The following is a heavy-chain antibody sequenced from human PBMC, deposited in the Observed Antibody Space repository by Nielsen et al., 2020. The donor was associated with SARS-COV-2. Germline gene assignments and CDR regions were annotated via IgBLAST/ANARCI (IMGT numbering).Heavy chain of an antibody. D-gene: IGHD2-15*01. V-gene: IGHV3-23*01. CDR2: IKTSGGTT. Sequence: GRSLRLSCAASGFIFSDYAMAWVRQAPGKGLEWASVIKTSGGTTYYADSVKGRCTISRDNSKNTLYLQMNSLRVEDTAVYYCAPLGYCSDGTCYSKDYWGQGTLVTVSS. CDR3: APLGYCSDGTCYSKDY. CDR1: GFIFSDYA. J-gene: IGHJ4*02.